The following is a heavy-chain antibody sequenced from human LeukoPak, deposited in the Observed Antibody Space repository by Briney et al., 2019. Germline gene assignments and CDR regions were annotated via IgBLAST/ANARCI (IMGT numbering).Heavy chain of an antibody. V-gene: IGHV3-7*01. CDR1: GFTFSSYW. D-gene: IGHD3-3*01. CDR2: IKQDGSEK. Sequence: GGSLRLSCAASGFTFSSYWMSWVRQAPGKGLEWVANIKQDGSEKYYVDSVMGRFTISRDNDKNSLYLQMNSLRAEDTAVYYCARGLEALEWTTDYYYYGMDLWGQGTRVTVSS. CDR3: ARGLEALEWTTDYYYYGMDL. J-gene: IGHJ6*01.